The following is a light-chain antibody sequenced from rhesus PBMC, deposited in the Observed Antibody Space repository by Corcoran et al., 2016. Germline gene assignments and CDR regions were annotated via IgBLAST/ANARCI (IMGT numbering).Light chain of an antibody. J-gene: IGKJ2*01. V-gene: IGKV1-22*01. CDR1: QSIRSR. CDR3: LQYSSSPYS. CDR2: KAS. Sequence: DIQMTQSPSSLSASVGDTVTITCRASQSIRSRLAWYQQKPGKAPKPPINKASRLQSGVPSRFSGSGSGTDFTLTISSLQPEDFATYSCLQYSSSPYSFGQGTKVEIK.